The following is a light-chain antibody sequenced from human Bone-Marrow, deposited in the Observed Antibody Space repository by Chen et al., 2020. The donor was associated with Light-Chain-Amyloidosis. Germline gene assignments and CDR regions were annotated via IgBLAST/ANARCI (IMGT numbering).Light chain of an antibody. CDR2: SHT. J-gene: IGLJ3*02. CDR1: RSNIGSNT. CDR3: AAWDDSLNGWV. Sequence: QSLLTQPPSASGTPGQRVTIPCSGTRSNIGSNTVNWYQQFPGTATKVLIYSHTQRPSGVPDRFSGSKSGTSASLAISGLQSDNEADYYCAAWDDSLNGWVFGGGTKLTVL. V-gene: IGLV1-44*01.